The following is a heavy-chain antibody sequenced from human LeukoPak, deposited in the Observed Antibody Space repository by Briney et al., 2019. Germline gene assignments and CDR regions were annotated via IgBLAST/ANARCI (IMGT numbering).Heavy chain of an antibody. CDR1: GGSISSGSYY. CDR3: ARQYIDILTGYHRGELYWYFDL. Sequence: SETLSLTCTVSGGSISSGSYYWSWIRQPAGKGLEWIGRIYTSGSTNYNPSPKRRVTISVDTSKNQFSLKLNAVTAADTAVYYCARQYIDILTGYHRGELYWYFDLWGRGTLVTVSS. J-gene: IGHJ2*01. D-gene: IGHD3-9*01. CDR2: IYTSGST. V-gene: IGHV4-61*02.